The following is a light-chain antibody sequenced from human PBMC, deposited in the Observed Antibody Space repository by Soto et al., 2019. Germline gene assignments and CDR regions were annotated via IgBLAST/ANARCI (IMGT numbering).Light chain of an antibody. CDR3: QQYGSCPMWT. Sequence: EIVLTQSPGTLSLSPGERATLSCRASQSVSSSYLAWYQQKPGQAPRLLIYGASSRATGIPDRFSGSGSGTDLTLTISRLEPEDFAVYYCQQYGSCPMWTFGHGTKVDIK. J-gene: IGKJ1*01. CDR1: QSVSSSY. V-gene: IGKV3-20*01. CDR2: GAS.